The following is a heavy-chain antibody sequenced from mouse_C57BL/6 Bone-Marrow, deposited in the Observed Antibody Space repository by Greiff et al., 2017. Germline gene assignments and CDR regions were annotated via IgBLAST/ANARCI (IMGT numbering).Heavy chain of an antibody. J-gene: IGHJ3*01. CDR2: IYPRSGNT. CDR3: ARHLIYYDYDGGFAY. D-gene: IGHD2-4*01. Sequence: QVQLQQSGAELARPGASVKLSCKASGYTFTSYGISWVKQRTGQGLEWIGEIYPRSGNTYYNEKFKGKATLTADKSSSTAYMQLNSLTSEDSAVYFCARHLIYYDYDGGFAYWGQGTLVTVSA. CDR1: GYTFTSYG. V-gene: IGHV1-81*01.